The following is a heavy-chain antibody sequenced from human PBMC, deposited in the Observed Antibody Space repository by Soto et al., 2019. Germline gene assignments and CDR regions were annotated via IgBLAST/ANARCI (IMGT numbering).Heavy chain of an antibody. V-gene: IGHV3-23*01. D-gene: IGHD3-16*01. J-gene: IGHJ4*02. Sequence: GGSLRLSCAASGFTFSSYAMSWVRQAPGKGLEWVSAISGSGGSTYYADSVKGRFTISRDNSKNTLYLQMNSLRAEDSSVYCCATEKGVYFDYWGQGTLVTVSS. CDR2: ISGSGGST. CDR3: ATEKGVYFDY. CDR1: GFTFSSYA.